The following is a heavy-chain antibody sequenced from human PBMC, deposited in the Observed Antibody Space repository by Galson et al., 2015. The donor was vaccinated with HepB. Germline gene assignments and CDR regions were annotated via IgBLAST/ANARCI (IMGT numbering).Heavy chain of an antibody. D-gene: IGHD2-2*01. CDR1: GYSFTHYS. J-gene: IGHJ4*02. CDR2: IDCSDSYT. Sequence: QSGAEVKKSGESLRISCKASGYSFTHYSISWVRQMPGRGLEWMGKIDCSDSYTNYSPSFQGHVTISTDKSVTTAYLQWSSLKASDTATYYCARESLNYADYWGQGTLVTVSS. V-gene: IGHV5-10-1*01. CDR3: ARESLNYADY.